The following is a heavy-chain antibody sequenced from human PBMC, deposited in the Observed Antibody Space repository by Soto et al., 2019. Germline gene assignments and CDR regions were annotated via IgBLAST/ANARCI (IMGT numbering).Heavy chain of an antibody. J-gene: IGHJ6*02. CDR3: AREDGRNTMDV. CDR2: INQDGGDQ. D-gene: IGHD2-2*02. V-gene: IGHV3-7*05. Sequence: GGSLRLSCEASGFTFSSYWITWVRQAPEKGLEWVANINQDGGDQYYADSVKGRFTISRDNAKNSLYLQRNSLRAEDTGVYYCAREDGRNTMDVWGQGTTVTVSS. CDR1: GFTFSSYW.